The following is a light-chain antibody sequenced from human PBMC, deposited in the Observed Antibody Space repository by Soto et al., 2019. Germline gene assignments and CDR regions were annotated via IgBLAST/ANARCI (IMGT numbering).Light chain of an antibody. CDR3: QQANSIPPT. CDR1: QGISGW. J-gene: IGKJ2*01. CDR2: AAS. V-gene: IGKV1-12*01. Sequence: DIPMTQSPSSVSASVGDRVTITCRASQGISGWLAWYQQKPGKAPKLLVYAASNLHTGVPSRFTGSGSGTEFTLTINSLQPEDFATYYCQQANSIPPTFGQGTKLEIK.